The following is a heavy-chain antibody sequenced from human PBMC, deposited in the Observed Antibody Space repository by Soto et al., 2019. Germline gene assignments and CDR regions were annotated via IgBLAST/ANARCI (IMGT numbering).Heavy chain of an antibody. V-gene: IGHV3-23*01. CDR1: GFTFSSYA. CDR3: AKVRRFGELRSLY. D-gene: IGHD3-10*01. CDR2: IGVSGDTT. J-gene: IGHJ4*02. Sequence: EVHLLESGGGLVQPGGSLRLSCAASGFTFSSYAMSWVRQAPGKGLEWVSAIGVSGDTTYYADSVKGRFTISRDNSKNTPYLQMGSLRAEETAVYYCAKVRRFGELRSLYWGQGTLVTVSS.